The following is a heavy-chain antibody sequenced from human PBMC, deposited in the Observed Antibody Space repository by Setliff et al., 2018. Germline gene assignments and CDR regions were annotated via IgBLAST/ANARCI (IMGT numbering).Heavy chain of an antibody. Sequence: SETLSLTCTVSGGSISSSSYYWGWIRQPPGKGLEWIGSTYYRGSTYYNPSLKSRVTISVDTSKNQFSLKLSSVTAADTAVYYCARGRSTYFIDVWGKGTTVTVSS. J-gene: IGHJ6*03. CDR1: GGSISSSSYY. V-gene: IGHV4-39*01. CDR3: ARGRSTYFIDV. D-gene: IGHD1-26*01. CDR2: TYYRGST.